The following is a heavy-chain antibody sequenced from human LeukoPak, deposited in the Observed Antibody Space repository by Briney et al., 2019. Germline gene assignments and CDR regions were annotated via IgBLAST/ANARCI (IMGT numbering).Heavy chain of an antibody. Sequence: SETLSLTCTVSGGSISSYYWSWIRQPPGKGLEWIGYIYYSGSTNYNPSLKSRVTISVDTSKNQFSLKLSSVTAADTAVYYCARHGRYCSGGSYYRIYGMDVWGQGTTVTVSS. CDR3: ARHGRYCSGGSYYRIYGMDV. D-gene: IGHD2-15*01. CDR2: IYYSGST. V-gene: IGHV4-59*08. J-gene: IGHJ6*02. CDR1: GGSISSYY.